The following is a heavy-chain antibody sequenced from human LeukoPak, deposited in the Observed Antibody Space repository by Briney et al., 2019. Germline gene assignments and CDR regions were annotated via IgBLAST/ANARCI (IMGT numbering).Heavy chain of an antibody. CDR3: ARDPQGDSSGYYPHYFDY. D-gene: IGHD3-22*01. CDR1: GYTFTSYG. V-gene: IGHV1-18*01. CDR2: ISAYNGNT. J-gene: IGHJ4*02. Sequence: ASVKVSCKASGYTFTSYGISWVRQAPGQGLEWMGWISAYNGNTNYAQKLQGRVTMTTDTSTSTAYMELRSLRPDDTAVYYCARDPQGDSSGYYPHYFDYWGQGTLVTVSS.